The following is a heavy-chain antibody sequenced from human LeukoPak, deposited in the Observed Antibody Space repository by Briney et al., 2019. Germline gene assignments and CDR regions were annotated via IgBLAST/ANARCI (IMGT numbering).Heavy chain of an antibody. J-gene: IGHJ5*02. D-gene: IGHD3-10*01. CDR3: ARFKGTMVRGVNHWFDP. Sequence: SETLSLTCTVSGSSISSYYWSWIRQPPGKGLEWIGYIYYSGSTNYNPSLKSRVTISVDTSKNQFSLKLSSVTAADTAVYYCARFKGTMVRGVNHWFDPWGQGTLVTVSS. CDR2: IYYSGST. CDR1: GSSISSYY. V-gene: IGHV4-59*01.